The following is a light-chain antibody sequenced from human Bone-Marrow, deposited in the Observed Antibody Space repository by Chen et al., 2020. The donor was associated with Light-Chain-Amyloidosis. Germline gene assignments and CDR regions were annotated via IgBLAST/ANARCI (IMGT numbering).Light chain of an antibody. J-gene: IGLJ3*02. CDR1: NIGSTS. Sequence: SYVLTQPSSVSVAPGQTATIACGGNNIGSTSVNWYQQTPGQSPLLVVYDESDRPSGIPERCSGSNSGNTATLTISRGEAGDEADYYCQVWDRSSDRPVFGGGTKLTVL. CDR2: DES. V-gene: IGLV3-21*02. CDR3: QVWDRSSDRPV.